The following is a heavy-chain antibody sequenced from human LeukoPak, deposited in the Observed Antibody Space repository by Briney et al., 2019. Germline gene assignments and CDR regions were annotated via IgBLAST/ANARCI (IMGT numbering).Heavy chain of an antibody. CDR2: INPNSGGT. Sequence: ASVKVSCKASGYTFTGYYMHWVRQAPGQGLEWMGWINPNSGGTNYAQTFQGRVTMTRDTSISTAYMELSRLRADDTAVYYCARAYEYCSGGSCYSWFDPWGQGTLVTVSS. CDR1: GYTFTGYY. CDR3: ARAYEYCSGGSCYSWFDP. J-gene: IGHJ5*02. V-gene: IGHV1-2*02. D-gene: IGHD2-15*01.